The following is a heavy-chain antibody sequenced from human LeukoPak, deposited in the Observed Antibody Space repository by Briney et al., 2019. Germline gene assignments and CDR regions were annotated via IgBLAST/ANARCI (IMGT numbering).Heavy chain of an antibody. CDR1: GFTFSSYS. CDR2: ISSSGGNT. CDR3: ARSAASSGWTTDAFDI. Sequence: KSGGSLRLSCAASGFTFSSYSMSWVRQAPGKGLEWVSAISSSGGNTYYADSVKGRFTISRDNSKNTLYLQMNSLRAEDTAVYYCARSAASSGWTTDAFDIWGQGTMVTVSS. V-gene: IGHV3-23*01. D-gene: IGHD6-19*01. J-gene: IGHJ3*02.